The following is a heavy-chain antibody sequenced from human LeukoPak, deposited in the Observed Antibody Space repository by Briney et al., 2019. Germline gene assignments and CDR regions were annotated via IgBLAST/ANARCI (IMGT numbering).Heavy chain of an antibody. J-gene: IGHJ6*02. V-gene: IGHV4-61*02. Sequence: SETLSLTCTVSGGSIRSGSYYWSWIRQAAGKGLEWIGRIYTSGSTNYNPSLKSRVTISVDTSKNQFSLKLSSVTAADTAVYYCARGLVVPAAILYYYYGMDVWGQGTTVTVSS. D-gene: IGHD2-2*01. CDR1: GGSIRSGSYY. CDR3: ARGLVVPAAILYYYYGMDV. CDR2: IYTSGST.